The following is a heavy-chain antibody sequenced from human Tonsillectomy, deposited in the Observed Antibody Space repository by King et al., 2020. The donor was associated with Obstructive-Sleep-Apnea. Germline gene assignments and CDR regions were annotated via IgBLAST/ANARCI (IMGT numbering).Heavy chain of an antibody. J-gene: IGHJ4*02. CDR1: GFTFSSYA. CDR2: ISGSGVST. V-gene: IGHV3-23*04. CDR3: AKGDGSGNYYTGHFDY. Sequence: EVQLVESGGGLVQPGGSLRLSCAASGFTFSSYAMNWVRQAPGKGLEWGSGISGSGVSTYYADSEKGRFTISRDNSKNPLYLQMNSLRAEDTAVFYCAKGDGSGNYYTGHFDYWGQGTLVTVSS. D-gene: IGHD3-10*01.